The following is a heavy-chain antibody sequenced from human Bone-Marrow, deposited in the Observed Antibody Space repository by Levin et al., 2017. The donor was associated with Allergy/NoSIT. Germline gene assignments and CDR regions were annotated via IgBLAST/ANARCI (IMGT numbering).Heavy chain of an antibody. Sequence: ASVKVSCKASGYTFSTYSITWVRQAPGQRLEWMGWISAYNGNTKYAQKIQGRVTMTTDTSTSTAYMELRNLRSDDTAVYYCARDEGVVIAAGSVWFDPWGQGTLVTVSS. V-gene: IGHV1-18*01. J-gene: IGHJ5*02. CDR1: GYTFSTYS. CDR3: ARDEGVVIAAGSVWFDP. D-gene: IGHD6-13*01. CDR2: ISAYNGNT.